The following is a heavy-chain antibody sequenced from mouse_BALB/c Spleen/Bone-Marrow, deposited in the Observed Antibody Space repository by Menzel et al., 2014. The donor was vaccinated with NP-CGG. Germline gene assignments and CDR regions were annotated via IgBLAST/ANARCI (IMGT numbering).Heavy chain of an antibody. CDR1: GFTFTDYY. Sequence: EVKLVESGGGLVQPGGSLRLSCATSGFTFTDYYMNWVRQPPGKALEWLGFIRNKANGYTTEYSASVKSRFTISRDNSQTIPYLQMTPRRADDSATYYCARNKGRVFFDYWGQGTTLTVSS. CDR3: ARNKGRVFFDY. V-gene: IGHV7-3*02. J-gene: IGHJ2*01. CDR2: IRNKANGYTT.